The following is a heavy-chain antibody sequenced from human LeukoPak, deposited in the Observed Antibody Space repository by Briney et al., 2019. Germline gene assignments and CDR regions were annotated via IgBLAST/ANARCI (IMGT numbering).Heavy chain of an antibody. CDR3: AKSRLVDVVATSIDY. CDR2: ISGNGGRT. Sequence: GGSLRLSCPASGFTFSTNAMSCVRQPPGKGLEWVSSISGNGGRTFYADSRKGRYTISRDNSKGTLYLQMNSLRAEDTAVYYCAKSRLVDVVATSIDYWGQGPLVTVSS. D-gene: IGHD5-12*01. V-gene: IGHV3-23*01. CDR1: GFTFSTNA. J-gene: IGHJ4*02.